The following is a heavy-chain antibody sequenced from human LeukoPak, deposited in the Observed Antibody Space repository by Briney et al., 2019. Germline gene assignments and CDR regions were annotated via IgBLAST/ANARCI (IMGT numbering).Heavy chain of an antibody. CDR3: AKTSGSSAHKDY. CDR2: ISGSANTT. D-gene: IGHD6-6*01. CDR1: GFAFSSYA. Sequence: GGSLRLSCAASGFAFSSYAMSWVRQAPGRGLEWVSLISGSANTTYYADSVKGRFTISRDNSKNTLSLQMNSLRAEDTAVYYCAKTSGSSAHKDYWGQGTLVTVSS. V-gene: IGHV3-23*01. J-gene: IGHJ4*02.